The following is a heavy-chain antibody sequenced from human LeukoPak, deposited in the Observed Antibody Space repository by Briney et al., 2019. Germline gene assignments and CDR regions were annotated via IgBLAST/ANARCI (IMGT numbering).Heavy chain of an antibody. Sequence: RPGGSLRLSCAASGFNFDDYDMSWVRQVPGKGLEWVSGITWNGDKTGYADSVRGRFAISRDNTKKSLYLQMSSLRAEDTALYYCAIDPFCSSSTSCYFEDWFDPWGPGTLVTVSS. CDR1: GFNFDDYD. V-gene: IGHV3-20*04. D-gene: IGHD2-2*01. CDR3: AIDPFCSSSTSCYFEDWFDP. CDR2: ITWNGDKT. J-gene: IGHJ5*02.